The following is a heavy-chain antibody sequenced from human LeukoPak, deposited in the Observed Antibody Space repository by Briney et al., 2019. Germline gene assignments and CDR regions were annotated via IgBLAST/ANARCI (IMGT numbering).Heavy chain of an antibody. CDR2: ISSSSSYI. V-gene: IGHV3-21*01. CDR1: GFTFSSYS. J-gene: IGHJ4*02. CDR3: ARVPSAGGSSPFDY. D-gene: IGHD1-26*01. Sequence: GGSLRLSCAASGFTFSSYSMNWVRQAPGKGLEWVSSISSSSSYIYYADSVKGRFTISRDNAKNSLYLQMNSLRAEDTAVYYCARVPSAGGSSPFDYWGQGTLVTVSS.